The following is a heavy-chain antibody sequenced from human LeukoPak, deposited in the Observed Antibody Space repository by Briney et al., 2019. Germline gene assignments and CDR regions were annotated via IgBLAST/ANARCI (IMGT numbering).Heavy chain of an antibody. V-gene: IGHV3-30*01. J-gene: IGHJ6*03. CDR2: ISYDGSNK. CDR3: ARDGDIVVVPADHYYYYYIDG. D-gene: IGHD2-2*01. CDR1: GFTFSSYA. Sequence: GGSLRLSCAASGFTFSSYAMHWVRQAPGKGLEWVAVISYDGSNKYYADSVKGRFTISRDNSKNTLYLQMNSLRAEDTAVYYCARDGDIVVVPADHYYYYYIDGWGKGTTVSVSS.